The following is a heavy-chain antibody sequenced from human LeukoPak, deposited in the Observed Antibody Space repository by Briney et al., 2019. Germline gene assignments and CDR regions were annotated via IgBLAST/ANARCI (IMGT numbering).Heavy chain of an antibody. CDR1: GGSISSYY. Sequence: SETLSLTRTVSGGSISSYYWSWLRQPPGKGLEWFGYIYYSGSTNYNPSLKSRVTISVDTSKNQFSLKLSSVTAADTAVYYCARAYCGGDCYSWWFDPWGQGTLVTVSS. V-gene: IGHV4-59*13. CDR3: ARAYCGGDCYSWWFDP. J-gene: IGHJ5*02. D-gene: IGHD2-21*02. CDR2: IYYSGST.